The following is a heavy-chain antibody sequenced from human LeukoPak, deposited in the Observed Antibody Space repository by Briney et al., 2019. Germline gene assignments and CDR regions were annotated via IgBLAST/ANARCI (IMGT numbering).Heavy chain of an antibody. V-gene: IGHV3-30*02. CDR3: AKDMAYYDILTGYYSSGLDY. Sequence: GGSLRLSCAVSGFTLSSYGIHSVRQAPGKGLGWEAFIRYDGSNKYYAVSVKGRFTISRDNSKTTLYLQMNSLRAEDTAVYYCAKDMAYYDILTGYYSSGLDYWGQGTLVTVSS. CDR2: IRYDGSNK. D-gene: IGHD3-9*01. CDR1: GFTLSSYG. J-gene: IGHJ4*02.